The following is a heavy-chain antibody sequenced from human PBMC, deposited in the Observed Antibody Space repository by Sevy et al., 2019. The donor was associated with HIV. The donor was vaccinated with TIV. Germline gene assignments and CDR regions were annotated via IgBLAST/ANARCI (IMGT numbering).Heavy chain of an antibody. D-gene: IGHD5-12*01. J-gene: IGHJ4*02. V-gene: IGHV1-69*13. CDR3: ARGARGYSGYDSYYFDY. CDR2: LIPILGTA. Sequence: ASVKVSCKASGGTFSSYAISWVRQAPGQGLEWMGGLIPILGTANYAQKFQGRVTITADESTSTAYMELSSLRSEDTAVYYCARGARGYSGYDSYYFDYWGQRTLVTVSS. CDR1: GGTFSSYA.